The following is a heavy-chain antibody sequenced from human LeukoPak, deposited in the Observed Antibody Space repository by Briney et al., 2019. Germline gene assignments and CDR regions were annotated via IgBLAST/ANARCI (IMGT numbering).Heavy chain of an antibody. D-gene: IGHD5-18*01. J-gene: IGHJ4*02. CDR3: ARDRRSNTAGYYFDY. V-gene: IGHV4-39*07. CDR1: GGSISSSSYY. CDR2: IYYSGRT. Sequence: SETLSLTCTVSGGSISSSSYYWGWIRQPPGKGLEWIGSIYYSGRTYYNPSLESRVTISVDTSKNQFSLKLSSVTAADTAVYYCARDRRSNTAGYYFDYWGQGTLVTVSS.